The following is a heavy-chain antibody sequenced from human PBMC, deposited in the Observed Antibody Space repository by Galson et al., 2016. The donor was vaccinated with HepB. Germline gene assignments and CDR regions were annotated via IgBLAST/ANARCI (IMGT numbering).Heavy chain of an antibody. CDR2: IYYGGS. J-gene: IGHJ4*01. CDR3: ARGVRWLRLFPFDS. Sequence: SLRLSCAASGFTFRNHGMHWVRQAPGKGLEWVAVIYYGGSEYAESVKGRFTISRDDSKETLDLQMDSLRVEDTAVYYCARGVRWLRLFPFDSWGHGIQVTVSS. D-gene: IGHD5-12*01. CDR1: GFTFRNHG. V-gene: IGHV3-33*01.